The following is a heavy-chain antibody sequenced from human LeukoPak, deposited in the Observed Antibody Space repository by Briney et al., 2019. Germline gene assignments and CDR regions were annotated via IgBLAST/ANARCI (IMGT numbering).Heavy chain of an antibody. D-gene: IGHD3-22*01. J-gene: IGHJ4*02. CDR1: GGSISSGDYS. CDR2: IYYSGST. V-gene: IGHV4-30-4*01. CDR3: ARKTAYYYDSSGYSYYFDY. Sequence: SETLSLTCTVSGGSISSGDYSWSWIRQPPGKGLEWIGYIYYSGSTYYNPSLKSRVTISVDTSKNQFSLKLSSVTAADTAVYYCARKTAYYYDSSGYSYYFDYWGQRTLVTVSS.